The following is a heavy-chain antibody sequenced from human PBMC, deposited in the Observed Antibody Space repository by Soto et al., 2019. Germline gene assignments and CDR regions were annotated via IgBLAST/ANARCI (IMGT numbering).Heavy chain of an antibody. D-gene: IGHD6-19*01. CDR1: GFTFSTYG. J-gene: IGHJ4*02. Sequence: PGGSLRLSCAASGFTFSTYGMHWVRQAPGKGLEWVAVVSHDGRNTHYADSVKGRFTISRDSSKNTVSLEMTSLRAEDTAVYYCAKGGRQWLVTSDFNYWGQGALVTVSS. CDR3: AKGGRQWLVTSDFNY. CDR2: VSHDGRNT. V-gene: IGHV3-30*18.